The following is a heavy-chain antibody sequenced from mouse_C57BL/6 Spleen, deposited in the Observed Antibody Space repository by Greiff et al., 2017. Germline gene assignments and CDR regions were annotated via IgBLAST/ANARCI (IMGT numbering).Heavy chain of an antibody. D-gene: IGHD1-1*01. V-gene: IGHV1-85*01. CDR1: GYTFTSYD. Sequence: QVQLKQSGPELVKPGASVKLSCKASGYTFTSYDINWVKQRPGQGLEWIGWIYPRDGSTKYNEKFKGKATLTVDTSSSTAYMELHSLTSEDSAVYFCARSGITTVVEGFAYWGQGTLVTVSA. CDR2: IYPRDGST. J-gene: IGHJ3*01. CDR3: ARSGITTVVEGFAY.